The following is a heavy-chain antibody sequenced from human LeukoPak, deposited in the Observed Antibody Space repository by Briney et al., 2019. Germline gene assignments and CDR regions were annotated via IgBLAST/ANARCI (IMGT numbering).Heavy chain of an antibody. CDR3: ARGSRMIRSYYMDV. CDR2: INPNSGGT. CDR1: GYTFTSYG. D-gene: IGHD3-22*01. J-gene: IGHJ6*03. Sequence: ASVKVSCKASGYTFTSYGISWVRQAPGQGLEWMAWINPNSGGTNCAQTFEGRVTITRDTSISTAYMELSRLRSDDTAVYYRARGSRMIRSYYMDVWGKGTTVTVSS. V-gene: IGHV1-2*02.